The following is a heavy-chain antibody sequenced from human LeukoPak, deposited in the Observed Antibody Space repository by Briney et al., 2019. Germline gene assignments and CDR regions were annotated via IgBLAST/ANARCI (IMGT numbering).Heavy chain of an antibody. D-gene: IGHD6-13*01. CDR1: GFTFSSYA. CDR3: ARSIAAAGPIDYYYYYGMDV. Sequence: GGSLRLSCAASGFTFSSYAMHWVRQAPGKGLEWVAVISYDGSNKYYADSVKGRFTISRDNSKNTLYLQMNSLRAEDTAVYYCARSIAAAGPIDYYYYYGMDVWGQGTTVTVSS. J-gene: IGHJ6*02. V-gene: IGHV3-30-3*01. CDR2: ISYDGSNK.